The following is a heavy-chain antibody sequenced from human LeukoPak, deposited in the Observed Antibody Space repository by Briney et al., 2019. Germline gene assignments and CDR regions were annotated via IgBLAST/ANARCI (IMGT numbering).Heavy chain of an antibody. D-gene: IGHD6-19*01. J-gene: IGHJ4*02. Sequence: PGGSLRLSCAASGFTFNIYNMNWVRQAPGKGLEWVSSISSSSSYIYYADSVKGRFTISRDNAKNPLYLHMNSLRAEDTAVYYCARDSSGWADKFDYWGQGTLVTVSS. CDR1: GFTFNIYN. V-gene: IGHV3-21*01. CDR2: ISSSSSYI. CDR3: ARDSSGWADKFDY.